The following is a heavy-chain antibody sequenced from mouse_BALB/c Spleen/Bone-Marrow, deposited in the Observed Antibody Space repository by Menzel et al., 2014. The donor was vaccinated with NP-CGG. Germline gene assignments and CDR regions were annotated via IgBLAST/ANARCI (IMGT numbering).Heavy chain of an antibody. Sequence: DVHLVESGGGLVQPGGSRKLSCAASGFTFXSFGMHWVRQAPERGLEWVAYISSGSTSIFYSDTVRGRFTISRDNPKNTLFLQMTSLTSEDTAMYYCARGGDWDDFDVWGAGTTVTVSS. J-gene: IGHJ1*01. D-gene: IGHD4-1*01. V-gene: IGHV5-17*02. CDR1: GFTFXSFG. CDR3: ARGGDWDDFDV. CDR2: ISSGSTSI.